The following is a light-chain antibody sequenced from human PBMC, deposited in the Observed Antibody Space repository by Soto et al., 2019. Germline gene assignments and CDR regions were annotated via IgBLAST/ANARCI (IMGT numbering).Light chain of an antibody. CDR1: DIGRKS. J-gene: IGLJ3*02. Sequence: SYELTQPPSVSVAPGKTARITCGRHDIGRKSVHWYQQKPGQAPVLVIYYDSDRPSGIPERFSGSNSGNTASLTISRVEAGDEADYYCQVWDSSSDHPVVFGGGTQLTVL. CDR3: QVWDSSSDHPVV. V-gene: IGLV3-21*04. CDR2: YDS.